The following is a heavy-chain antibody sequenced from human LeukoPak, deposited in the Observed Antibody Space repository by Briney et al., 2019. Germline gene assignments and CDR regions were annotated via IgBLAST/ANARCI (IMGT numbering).Heavy chain of an antibody. CDR3: AMRYSPKGSSGYYRPDS. J-gene: IGHJ4*02. CDR2: IYYSGRT. V-gene: IGHV4-39*01. Sequence: PSETLSLTCTVSGGSISSSSYYWGWHRQPPGKGLEWIGRIYYSGRTYYNPFLTSRVTISVDSSKNQLSLKLSSVTAADTAVYYCAMRYSPKGSSGYYRPDSWGQGTLVTVSS. D-gene: IGHD3-22*01. CDR1: GGSISSSSYY.